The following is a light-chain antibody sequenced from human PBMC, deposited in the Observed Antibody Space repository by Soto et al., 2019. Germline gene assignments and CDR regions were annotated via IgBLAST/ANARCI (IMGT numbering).Light chain of an antibody. CDR2: GAS. J-gene: IGKJ4*01. V-gene: IGKV3-15*01. CDR1: QSVSSN. CDR3: QQYKYWPPLT. Sequence: ELVMTQSPATLSVSPGERATLSCRASQSVSSNLAWYQQKPGQAPRLLIFGASTRSTGIPARFSGSGSGTEFTLTISSLYSEDFAVYYCQQYKYWPPLTFGGGTKVEIK.